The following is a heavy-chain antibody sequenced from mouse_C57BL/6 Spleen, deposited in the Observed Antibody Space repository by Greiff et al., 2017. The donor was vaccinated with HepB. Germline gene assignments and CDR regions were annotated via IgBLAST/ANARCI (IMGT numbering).Heavy chain of an antibody. CDR2: CDPENGDT. V-gene: IGHV14-4*01. CDR1: GFNIKDDY. D-gene: IGHD1-1*01. J-gene: IGHJ3*01. Sequence: VQLKESGAELVRPGASVKLSCTASGFNIKDDYMHWVKRRPEQGLEWIGWCDPENGDTEYASKFQGKATITADTSSNTAYLQLSSLTSEDTAVYYCTTRYYYGSSYAVFAYWGQGTLVTVSA. CDR3: TTRYYYGSSYAVFAY.